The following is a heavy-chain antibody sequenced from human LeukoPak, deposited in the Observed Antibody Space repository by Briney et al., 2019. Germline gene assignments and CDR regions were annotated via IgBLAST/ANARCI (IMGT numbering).Heavy chain of an antibody. V-gene: IGHV1-8*01. Sequence: GASVKVSCKASGYTFTSYDINWVRQATGQGLEWMGWMNPNSGNTGYAQKFQGRVTMTRNTSISTAYMELSSLRSEDTAVYYCARQRFSLLGAFDIWGQGTMVTVSS. J-gene: IGHJ3*02. CDR3: ARQRFSLLGAFDI. D-gene: IGHD3-3*01. CDR1: GYTFTSYD. CDR2: MNPNSGNT.